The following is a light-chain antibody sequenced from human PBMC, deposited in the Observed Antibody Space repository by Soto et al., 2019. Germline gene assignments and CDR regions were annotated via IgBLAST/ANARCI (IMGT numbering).Light chain of an antibody. V-gene: IGLV2-14*01. CDR3: SSYTSSSLV. CDR1: SSDVGAYNF. J-gene: IGLJ2*01. CDR2: EVS. Sequence: QSALTQPASVSGSPGQSITISCTGTSSDVGAYNFVSWHQQHPGKAPKLMIYEVSNRPSGVSNRFSGSKSGNTASLTISGLQAEDEADYYCSSYTSSSLVFGGGTKLTVL.